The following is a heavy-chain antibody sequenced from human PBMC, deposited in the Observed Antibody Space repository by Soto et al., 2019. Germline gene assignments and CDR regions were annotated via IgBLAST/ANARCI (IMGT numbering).Heavy chain of an antibody. J-gene: IGHJ5*02. Sequence: PSETLSLTCTVSGDSVTNYFWSWMRQPPGKGLEWIGHMYHGGRTNYSPSLKSRVTMSLDSSKNQFSLNLSPVTAADTAVYFCARAAGSIIDTNWFDPWGQGTLVTVSS. CDR3: ARAAGSIIDTNWFDP. D-gene: IGHD6-13*01. CDR2: MYHGGRT. CDR1: GDSVTNYF. V-gene: IGHV4-59*02.